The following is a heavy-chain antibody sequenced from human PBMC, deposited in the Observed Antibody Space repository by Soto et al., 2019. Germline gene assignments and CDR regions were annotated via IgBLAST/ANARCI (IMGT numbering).Heavy chain of an antibody. J-gene: IGHJ4*02. CDR2: IYYSGYS. V-gene: IGHV4-30-4*01. CDR1: GSSISSGDDY. Sequence: SETLSLTCSVSGSSISSGDDYWTWIRQSPGRGLEWIGYIYYSGYSHSNASLKSRVTISVDTSKNQFSLNLRSVTAADTAVYYCARVRRSGTYYFDYWGQGTLVTVSS. CDR3: ARVRRSGTYYFDY.